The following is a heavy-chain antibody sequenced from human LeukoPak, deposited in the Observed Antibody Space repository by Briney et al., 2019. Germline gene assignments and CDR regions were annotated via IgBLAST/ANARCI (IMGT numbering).Heavy chain of an antibody. V-gene: IGHV3-7*03. CDR3: AREREAVAGTFFDY. Sequence: GGSLRLSCEASGFTFNKYWMTWVRQAPGKGLEWVANIKEDGSEKQYVDSVKGRFTISRDNAKNSLYLQMDSLRAEDTAVYYCAREREAVAGTFFDYWGQGTLVTVSS. J-gene: IGHJ4*02. CDR1: GFTFNKYW. CDR2: IKEDGSEK. D-gene: IGHD6-19*01.